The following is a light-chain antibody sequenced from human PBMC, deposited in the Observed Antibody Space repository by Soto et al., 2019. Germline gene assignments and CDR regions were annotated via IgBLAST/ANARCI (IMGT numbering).Light chain of an antibody. CDR2: EVT. V-gene: IGLV2-14*01. Sequence: QSALTQPASVSGSPGQSITISCTGTSGDIGSSNFVSWYQQHPDKAPKLILFEVTGRPSGIPSRFSASKSGNTASLTISDLQPEDEADYFCSSESRTRGVFFGGGTKLTVL. CDR3: SSESRTRGVF. CDR1: SGDIGSSNF. J-gene: IGLJ2*01.